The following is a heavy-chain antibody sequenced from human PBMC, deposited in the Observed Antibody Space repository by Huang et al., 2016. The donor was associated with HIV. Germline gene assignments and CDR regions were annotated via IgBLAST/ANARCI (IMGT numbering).Heavy chain of an antibody. CDR2: IYPGDSDT. J-gene: IGHJ4*02. D-gene: IGHD3-22*01. CDR3: ARSTSGYYYRTDY. V-gene: IGHV5-51*01. Sequence: EVQLAQSGAEVKKPGESLKISCRGSGFSFTNYWTGGVRQMPGKGLEWMGFIYPGDSDTKSSPSFQVQVTISADKSISTAYLQCSSLKASDTAMYYCARSTSGYYYRTDYWGQGTLVTVSS. CDR1: GFSFTNYW.